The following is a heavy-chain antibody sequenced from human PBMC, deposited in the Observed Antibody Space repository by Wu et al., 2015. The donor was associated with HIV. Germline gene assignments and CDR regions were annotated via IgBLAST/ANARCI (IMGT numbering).Heavy chain of an antibody. V-gene: IGHV1-69*05. CDR3: ARNTDSVATSLYSLSV. Sequence: QDQLVQSGAEVRKSGSSVKVSCKTSEDTFNNYAISWVRQAPGQGLEWMGGINPLFGTTKFAQRFQDRITFTTDESKTTVYMELSSLRSEDTAVYYCARNTDSVATSLYSLSVWGQGTTVTVSS. CDR2: INPLFGTT. CDR1: EDTFNNYA. D-gene: IGHD5-12*01. J-gene: IGHJ6*02.